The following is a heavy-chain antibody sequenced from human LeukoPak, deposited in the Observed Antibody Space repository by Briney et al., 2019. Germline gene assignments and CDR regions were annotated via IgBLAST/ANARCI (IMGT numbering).Heavy chain of an antibody. CDR1: GFTFSSYG. Sequence: GGSLRLSCAASGFTFSSYGMHWVRRAPGKGLEWVAVIWYDGSNKYYADSVKGRFTISRDNSKNTLYLQMNSLRAEDTAVYYCAKGRGVVPAAIRGGYWGQGTLVTVSS. CDR2: IWYDGSNK. CDR3: AKGRGVVPAAIRGGY. V-gene: IGHV3-30*02. D-gene: IGHD2-2*02. J-gene: IGHJ4*02.